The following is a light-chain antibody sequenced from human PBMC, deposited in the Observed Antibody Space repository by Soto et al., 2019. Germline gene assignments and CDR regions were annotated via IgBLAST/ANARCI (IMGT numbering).Light chain of an antibody. CDR1: QSVGRS. J-gene: IGKJ4*01. V-gene: IGKV3-15*01. CDR3: QQYDNWPSVT. Sequence: IVMTQSPATLSVSPGERATLSCRASQSVGRSLAWYQQKPGQAPRLLIYGTSARATGIPATFSGSGSGTEFTLTISSLQSEGFAIYYCQQYDNWPSVTFGGGTKVEIK. CDR2: GTS.